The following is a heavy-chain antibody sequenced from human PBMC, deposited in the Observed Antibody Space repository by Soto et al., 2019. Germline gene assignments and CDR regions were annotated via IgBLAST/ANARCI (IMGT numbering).Heavy chain of an antibody. CDR2: ISYDGSNK. J-gene: IGHJ6*02. CDR3: ARDHGATTYYYYYGMDV. V-gene: IGHV3-30-3*01. Sequence: GSLGLSCAASGFTFSIYAMHGVRQAAGKGLEWVAVISYDGSNKYYADSVKGRFTISRDNSKNTLYLQMNRLRAEDTAVYYCARDHGATTYYYYYGMDVWGQGTTVTVSS. CDR1: GFTFSIYA. D-gene: IGHD5-12*01.